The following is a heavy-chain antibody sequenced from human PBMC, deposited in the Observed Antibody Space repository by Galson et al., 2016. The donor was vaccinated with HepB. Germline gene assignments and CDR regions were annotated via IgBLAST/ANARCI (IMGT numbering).Heavy chain of an antibody. V-gene: IGHV1-18*01. CDR3: AKRQGYTSGRADS. D-gene: IGHD6-19*01. CDR1: GYTFTNYG. Sequence: SVKVSCKASGYTFTNYGISWVRQAPGQGLEWMGWINIYNGNTNYAQKFQGRVIMTTDTSTGTAYMELRSLRSDDTAVYYCAKRQGYTSGRADSWGQGTLVTVSS. J-gene: IGHJ4*02. CDR2: INIYNGNT.